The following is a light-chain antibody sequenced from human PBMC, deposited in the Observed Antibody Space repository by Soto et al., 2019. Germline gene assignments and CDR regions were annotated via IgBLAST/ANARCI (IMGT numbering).Light chain of an antibody. CDR1: SSDVGGYNY. CDR2: DVS. CDR3: SSYTSSSTRV. J-gene: IGLJ1*01. Sequence: QSDLTRPASVSGFPGQSITISCTGTSSDVGGYNYVSWYQQHPGKDPKLMIYDVSNRPSGVSNRFSGSKSGNTASLTISGLQAEDEADYYCSSYTSSSTRVFRTGTKVTVL. V-gene: IGLV2-14*01.